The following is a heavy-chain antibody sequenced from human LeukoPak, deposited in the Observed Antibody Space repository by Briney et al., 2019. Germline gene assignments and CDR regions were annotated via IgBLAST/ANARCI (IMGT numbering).Heavy chain of an antibody. V-gene: IGHV4-39*02. D-gene: IGHD5-24*01. CDR3: ARDGYNYDAFDI. Sequence: SETLSLTCSVSGGSISSSSYYWGWIRQPPGKGLEWIASIYYSGSTYYNPSLKSRVTISVDTSKNQFSLKLSSVTAADTAVYYCARDGYNYDAFDIWGQGTMVTVSS. CDR1: GGSISSSSYY. J-gene: IGHJ3*02. CDR2: IYYSGST.